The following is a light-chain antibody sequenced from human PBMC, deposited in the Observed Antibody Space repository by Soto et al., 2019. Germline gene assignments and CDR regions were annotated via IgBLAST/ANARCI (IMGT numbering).Light chain of an antibody. CDR2: GAS. Sequence: EIVLPQSPGTLSLSPGESSTLSCRARQSVSSSYLAWYQQKPGQAPRLLIYGASSRATGIPDRFSGSGSGTDFTLTISRLEPEDLAVYYCQQYGSSPPVTFGQGTKVDIK. J-gene: IGKJ1*01. CDR3: QQYGSSPPVT. V-gene: IGKV3-20*01. CDR1: QSVSSSY.